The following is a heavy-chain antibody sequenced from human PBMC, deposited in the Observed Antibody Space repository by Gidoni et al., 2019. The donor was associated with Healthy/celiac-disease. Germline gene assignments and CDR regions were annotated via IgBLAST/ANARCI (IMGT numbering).Heavy chain of an antibody. CDR2: LSGSGGST. Sequence: EVQLLESGGGLVQPGGSLRLSCAASGFTFSSYAMSWVRQAPGKGLEWVSALSGSGGSTYYADSVTGRFTISRDNSKNTLYLQMNSLRAEDTAVYYCAKDRIRGKYGYNPFDYWGQGTLVTVSS. CDR1: GFTFSSYA. V-gene: IGHV3-23*01. D-gene: IGHD5-12*01. CDR3: AKDRIRGKYGYNPFDY. J-gene: IGHJ4*02.